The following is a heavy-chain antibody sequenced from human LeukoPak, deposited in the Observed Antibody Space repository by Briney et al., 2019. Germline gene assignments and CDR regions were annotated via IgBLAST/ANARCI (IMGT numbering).Heavy chain of an antibody. D-gene: IGHD3-22*01. Sequence: ASVKVSCKASGYTFTSYYMHWVRQAPGQGLEWMGWINPNSGGTNYAQKFQGRVTMTRDTSISTAYMELSRLRSDDTAVYYCARDADSSGYYHDYWGQGTLVTISS. CDR2: INPNSGGT. CDR3: ARDADSSGYYHDY. V-gene: IGHV1-2*02. J-gene: IGHJ4*02. CDR1: GYTFTSYY.